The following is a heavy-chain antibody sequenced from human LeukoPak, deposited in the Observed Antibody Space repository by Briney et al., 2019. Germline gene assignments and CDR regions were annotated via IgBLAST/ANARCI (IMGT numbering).Heavy chain of an antibody. D-gene: IGHD2-2*01. J-gene: IGHJ5*02. CDR2: IYYSGST. CDR1: GGSISSHY. Sequence: SETLSLTCTVSGGSISSHYWSWIRQPPGRGLEWIGYIYYSGSTNYNPSLKSRVTISVDTSKNQFSLKLSSVTAADTAVYYCARSPRVYCSSTSCSYVNWFDPWGQGTLVTVSS. CDR3: ARSPRVYCSSTSCSYVNWFDP. V-gene: IGHV4-59*11.